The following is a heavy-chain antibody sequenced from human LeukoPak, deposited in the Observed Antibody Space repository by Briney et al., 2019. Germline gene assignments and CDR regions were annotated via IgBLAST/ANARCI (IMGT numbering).Heavy chain of an antibody. CDR2: IKQDESEK. CDR1: GFTFGSYW. CDR3: ASVTQTTFGYYFDY. Sequence: PGGSLRLSCAASGFTFGSYWMSWVRQAPGKGLEWVANIKQDESEKYLVDSVKGRFTISRGNAKNSLYLQMNSLRAEDTAVYYCASVTQTTFGYYFDYWGQGTLVTVSS. J-gene: IGHJ4*02. D-gene: IGHD3-16*01. V-gene: IGHV3-7*01.